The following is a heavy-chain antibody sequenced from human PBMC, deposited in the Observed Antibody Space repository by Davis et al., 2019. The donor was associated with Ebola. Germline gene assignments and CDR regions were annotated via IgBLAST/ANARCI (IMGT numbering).Heavy chain of an antibody. CDR1: GFTFSSYA. CDR2: IGASGYDT. D-gene: IGHD6-13*01. CDR3: ARSESIAAATFDY. V-gene: IGHV3-23*01. J-gene: IGHJ4*02. Sequence: GESLKISCAASGFTFSSYAMSWVRQAPGKGLAWVSAIGASGYDTYYADSVKGRFTISKDNSKNALFLQMNSLRAEDTAVYYCARSESIAAATFDYWGQGTLVTVSS.